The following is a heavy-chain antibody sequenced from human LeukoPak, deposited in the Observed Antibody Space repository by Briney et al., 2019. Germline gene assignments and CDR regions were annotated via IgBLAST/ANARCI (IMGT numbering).Heavy chain of an antibody. V-gene: IGHV4-38-2*02. J-gene: IGHJ5*02. D-gene: IGHD5-24*01. CDR1: GYPIGLDYY. CDR2: FHRGRI. Sequence: SETLSLTCKVSGYPIGLDYYWVWIGQAPGRGLQWIGGFHRGRIQYNSALKSRVTISIDSSKNQFSLRTWPVTAADTAFYFCARAPSSYESGNGYPNLGWLDPWGQGALVTVSS. CDR3: ARAPSSYESGNGYPNLGWLDP.